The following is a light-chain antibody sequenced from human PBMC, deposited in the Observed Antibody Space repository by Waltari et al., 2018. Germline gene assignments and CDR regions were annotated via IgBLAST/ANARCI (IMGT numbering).Light chain of an antibody. CDR2: KDT. CDR1: ALPKQY. CDR3: QSADNSGTYV. J-gene: IGLJ1*01. V-gene: IGLV3-25*03. Sequence: SYELTQPPSVSVSPGQTARITCSGDALPKQYVYWYQWKAGQAPVVVIYKDTERPSGIPDRFSGSTSGTTVTLTISGVQAEDGADYFCQSADNSGTYVFGSGTQVTVL.